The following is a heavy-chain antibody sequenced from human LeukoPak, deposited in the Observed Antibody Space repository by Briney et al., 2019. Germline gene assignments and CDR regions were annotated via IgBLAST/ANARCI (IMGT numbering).Heavy chain of an antibody. CDR2: FYYSGGT. D-gene: IGHD3-3*01. CDR3: ASKYYDFWSGYYYFDY. V-gene: IGHV4-39*01. Sequence: SETLSLTCTVSGGSISSSTYYWGWIRQPPGKGLEWIGSFYYSGGTYYNPSLKSRVTISVDTSKNQFSLKLSSVTAADTAVYYCASKYYDFWSGYYYFDYWGQGTLVTVSS. J-gene: IGHJ4*02. CDR1: GGSISSSTYY.